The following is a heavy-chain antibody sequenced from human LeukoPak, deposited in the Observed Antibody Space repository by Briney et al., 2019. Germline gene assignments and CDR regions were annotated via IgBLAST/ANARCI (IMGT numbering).Heavy chain of an antibody. V-gene: IGHV4-61*02. CDR3: ARGRDGSSYYFDY. J-gene: IGHJ4*02. D-gene: IGHD6-6*01. CDR1: GGSISSGSYY. Sequence: PSETLSLTCTVSGGSISSGSYYWSWIRQPAGKGLEWIGRIHTSGSTNYNPSLKSRVTISLDTSKNQFSLELSSVTAADTAVYYCARGRDGSSYYFDYWGQGTLVTVSS. CDR2: IHTSGST.